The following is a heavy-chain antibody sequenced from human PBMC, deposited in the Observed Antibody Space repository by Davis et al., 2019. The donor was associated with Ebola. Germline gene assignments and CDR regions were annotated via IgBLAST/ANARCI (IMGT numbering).Heavy chain of an antibody. CDR1: EFTFTSYG. J-gene: IGHJ4*02. D-gene: IGHD1-26*01. V-gene: IGHV3-30*18. CDR3: AKGGNRDY. Sequence: GGSLRLSCAASEFTFTSYGMHWVRQAPGKGLEWVAVISYDGSNKYYADSVKGRFTISRDNSKNTLYLQMNSLRAEDTAVYYCAKGGNRDYWGQGTLVTVSS. CDR2: ISYDGSNK.